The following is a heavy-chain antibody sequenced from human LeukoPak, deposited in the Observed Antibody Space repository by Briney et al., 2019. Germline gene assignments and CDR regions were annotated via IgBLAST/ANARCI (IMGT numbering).Heavy chain of an antibody. CDR2: TSYDGNNE. J-gene: IGHJ4*02. CDR1: GFAFSSFG. Sequence: GGSLRLSCAASGFAFSSFGMHWVRQAPGKGLEYVALTSYDGNNEYYADSVEGRFTISRDNSKNTVYLQMNSLRVEDTAVYYCARDWSSNLDYWGQGTLVTVSS. CDR3: ARDWSSNLDY. V-gene: IGHV3-30*03. D-gene: IGHD4-11*01.